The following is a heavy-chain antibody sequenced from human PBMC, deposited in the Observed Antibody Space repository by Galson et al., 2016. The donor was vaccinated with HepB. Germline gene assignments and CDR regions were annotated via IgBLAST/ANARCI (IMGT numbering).Heavy chain of an antibody. CDR1: GGSVRSGSYY. CDR2: IYHSGST. Sequence: ETLSLTCNVSGGSVRSGSYYWTWIRQPLGGGLEWIGCIYHSGSTNYNPSLKSRLTMSVDMSKNQVSLKLSSVTAADTAVYYCAGYCSGGGCYPEKGAFDIWGQGTLVTVSS. D-gene: IGHD2-15*01. CDR3: AGYCSGGGCYPEKGAFDI. V-gene: IGHV4-61*01. J-gene: IGHJ3*02.